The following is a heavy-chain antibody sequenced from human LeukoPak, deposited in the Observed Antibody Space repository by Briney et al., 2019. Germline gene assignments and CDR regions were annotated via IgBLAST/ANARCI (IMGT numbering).Heavy chain of an antibody. J-gene: IGHJ3*02. CDR1: GYTLTGYY. V-gene: IGHV1-2*02. CDR3: ASANPSGSYYRAFDI. CDR2: INPNSGGT. D-gene: IGHD1-26*01. Sequence: GASVKVSCKASGYTLTGYYMHWVRQAPGQGLEWMGWINPNSGGTNYAQKFQGRVTMTRDTSISTAYMELSRLRSDDTAVYYCASANPSGSYYRAFDIWGQGTMVTVSS.